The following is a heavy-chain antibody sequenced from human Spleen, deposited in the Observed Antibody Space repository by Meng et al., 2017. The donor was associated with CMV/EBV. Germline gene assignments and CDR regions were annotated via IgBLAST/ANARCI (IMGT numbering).Heavy chain of an antibody. J-gene: IGHJ6*02. CDR1: GFTFSSYW. CDR2: INSDGSST. D-gene: IGHD2-2*01. Sequence: GGSLRLSCAASGFTFSSYWMHWVRQAPGKGLVWVSRINSDGSSTSYADSVKGRFTISRDNAKNTLYLQMNSLRAEDTAVYYCARDLIVVVPAATIYYYYYGMDVWGQGTTVTVSS. CDR3: ARDLIVVVPAATIYYYYYGMDV. V-gene: IGHV3-74*01.